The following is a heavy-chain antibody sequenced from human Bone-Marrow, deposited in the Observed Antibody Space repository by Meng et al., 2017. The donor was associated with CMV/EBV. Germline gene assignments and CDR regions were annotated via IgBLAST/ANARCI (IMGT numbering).Heavy chain of an antibody. CDR1: GFSLSTSGVG. Sequence: SGPTLVKPTQTLTLTCTFSGFSLSTSGVGVGWIRQPPGKALEWRALIYGNDDKRYSPSLKSRLTHAKDTSKNQEVLTMTNMEPVDTATYYCAHCLSITSFGGVISWFDPWGQGTLVTVSS. J-gene: IGHJ5*02. CDR2: IYGNDDK. D-gene: IGHD3-3*01. CDR3: AHCLSITSFGGVISWFDP. V-gene: IGHV2-5*01.